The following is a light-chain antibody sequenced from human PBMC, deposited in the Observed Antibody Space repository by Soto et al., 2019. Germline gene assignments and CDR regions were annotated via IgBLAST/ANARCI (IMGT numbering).Light chain of an antibody. V-gene: IGKV4-1*01. J-gene: IGKJ4*01. CDR3: QQYYGTPLT. Sequence: DIVLTQSPDSLSVSLGERAIIDCKSSRSLLYSSNHKNYLAWYQHKPGQPPRLLINWASARESGVPDRFSGAGSGTDFTLTISSLQAEDVAVYFCQQYYGTPLTFGGGTKVEIK. CDR1: RSLLYSSNHKNY. CDR2: WAS.